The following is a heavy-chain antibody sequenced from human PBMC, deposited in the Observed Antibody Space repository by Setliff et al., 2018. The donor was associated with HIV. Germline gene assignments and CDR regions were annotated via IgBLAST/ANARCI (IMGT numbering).Heavy chain of an antibody. Sequence: KPSETLSLTCTVSGGSISSGGSYWSWIRQHPGKGLEWIGYINYSGSTYYNPSLKSRVTFSVDTSKNQFSLKLSSVTAADTAVYYCAREERREAFDIWGQGTMVTV. CDR3: AREERREAFDI. CDR1: GGSISSGGSY. V-gene: IGHV4-31*03. D-gene: IGHD1-1*01. J-gene: IGHJ3*02. CDR2: INYSGST.